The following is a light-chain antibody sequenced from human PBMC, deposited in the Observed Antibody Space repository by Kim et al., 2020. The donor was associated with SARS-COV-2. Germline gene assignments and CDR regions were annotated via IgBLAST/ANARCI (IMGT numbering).Light chain of an antibody. J-gene: IGKJ5*01. V-gene: IGKV1-33*01. CDR3: EQYDELSIT. CDR1: QDISNY. CDR2: DAS. Sequence: DIQMTQSPSSLSASVGDRVTITCQSSQDISNYLNWYQQKPGKAPKLLIYDASNLETGVPSRFSGSGSGTDFTFTISSLQPEDIATYYCEQYDELSITYGPGTRLEIK.